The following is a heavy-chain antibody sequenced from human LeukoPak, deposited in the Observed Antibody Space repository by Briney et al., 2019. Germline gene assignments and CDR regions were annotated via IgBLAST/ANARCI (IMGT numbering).Heavy chain of an antibody. J-gene: IGHJ4*02. Sequence: PSETLSLTCTVSGVSISSYYWSWIRQPAGKGLEWIGRINTSGTTNYNPSLKSRVTMSVDTSKNHFSLKLSSVTAADTAVYYCARDVYYYDSSGYYSYYFDYWGQGTLVTVSS. D-gene: IGHD3-22*01. CDR2: INTSGTT. CDR1: GVSISSYY. CDR3: ARDVYYYDSSGYYSYYFDY. V-gene: IGHV4-4*07.